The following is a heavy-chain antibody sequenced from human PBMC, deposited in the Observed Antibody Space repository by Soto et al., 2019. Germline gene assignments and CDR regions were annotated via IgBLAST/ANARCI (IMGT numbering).Heavy chain of an antibody. V-gene: IGHV3-30*04. CDR1: GFTFSSYS. J-gene: IGHJ4*02. D-gene: IGHD2-15*01. CDR3: ARDRQKGLVVVAATGGFDY. CDR2: ISFAGNNK. Sequence: GGSLRLSCAVSGFTFSSYSMHWVRQDPDMGLEWVAFISFAGNNKYYADSVKGRFTISRDNSNNMLYLEMNSLTPDDTAVYYCARDRQKGLVVVAATGGFDYWGQGT.